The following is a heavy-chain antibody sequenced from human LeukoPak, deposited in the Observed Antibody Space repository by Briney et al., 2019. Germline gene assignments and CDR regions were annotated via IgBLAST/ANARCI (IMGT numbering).Heavy chain of an antibody. J-gene: IGHJ4*02. CDR3: ARTYSSSSVDC. Sequence: SETLSLTCTVSGGSISDFYWGWIRQPPGKGLEWIGYIFYSGTTNYNPSLKSRVTISVDTSKNQFSLNVSSVTAADTAIYYCARTYSSSSVDCWGQGTLVTVSS. CDR2: IFYSGTT. D-gene: IGHD6-6*01. V-gene: IGHV4-59*01. CDR1: GGSISDFY.